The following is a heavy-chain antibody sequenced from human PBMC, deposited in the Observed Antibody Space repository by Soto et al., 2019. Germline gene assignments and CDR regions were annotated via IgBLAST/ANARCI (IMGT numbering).Heavy chain of an antibody. CDR1: GFTFSSYA. J-gene: IGHJ4*02. CDR3: ARDSDTAMVGIDY. V-gene: IGHV3-30-3*01. CDR2: ISYDGSNK. Sequence: GGSLRLSCAASGFTFSSYAMHWVRQAPGKGLEWVAVISYDGSNKYYADSVKGRFTISRDNSKNTLYLQMNSLRDEDTAVYYCARDSDTAMVGIDYWGQGTLVTVSS. D-gene: IGHD5-18*01.